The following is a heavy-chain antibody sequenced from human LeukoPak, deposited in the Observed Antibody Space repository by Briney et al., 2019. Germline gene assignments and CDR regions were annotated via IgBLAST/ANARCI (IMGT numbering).Heavy chain of an antibody. CDR2: INSDGSST. J-gene: IGHJ5*02. D-gene: IGHD6-13*01. Sequence: GGSLRLSCAASGFTFSSYWMHWVRQAPGKGLVWASRINSDGSSTSYADSVKGRFTISRDNAKNTLYLRMNSLRAEDTAVYYCARDLDDPAIAAAGPNWFDPWGQGTLVTVSS. CDR1: GFTFSSYW. CDR3: ARDLDDPAIAAAGPNWFDP. V-gene: IGHV3-74*01.